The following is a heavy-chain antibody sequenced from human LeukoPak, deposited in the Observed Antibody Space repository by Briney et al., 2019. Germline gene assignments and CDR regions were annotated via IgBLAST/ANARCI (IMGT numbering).Heavy chain of an antibody. CDR3: AREFADS. CDR2: ISSTSSLK. J-gene: IGHJ4*02. Sequence: GGSLRLSCAASGFTVSSNYMSWVRQPPGKGLEWVSSISSTSSLKYYADSVKGRFTVSRDNAKNSLYRQMTSLRAEDTAVYYCAREFADSWGKGTLVIVSS. V-gene: IGHV3-21*01. CDR1: GFTVSSNY.